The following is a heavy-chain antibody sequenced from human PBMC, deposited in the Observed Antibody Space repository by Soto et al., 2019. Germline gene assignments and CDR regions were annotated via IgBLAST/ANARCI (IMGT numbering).Heavy chain of an antibody. V-gene: IGHV4-59*01. Sequence: SETLSLTCTVSGGSISSYYWSWIRQPPGKGLEWIGYIYYSGSTNYNPSLKSRVTISVDTSKNQFSLKLSSVTAADTAVYYCARFTDGYYFDYWGQGTLVTVSS. CDR3: ARFTDGYYFDY. CDR2: IYYSGST. J-gene: IGHJ4*02. CDR1: GGSISSYY.